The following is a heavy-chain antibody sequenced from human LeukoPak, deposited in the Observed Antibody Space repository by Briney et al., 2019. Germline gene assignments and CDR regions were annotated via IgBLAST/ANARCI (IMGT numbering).Heavy chain of an antibody. D-gene: IGHD5-24*01. J-gene: IGHJ6*03. CDR3: ARHGVATMKRVDV. V-gene: IGHV4-59*08. CDR1: GGSLSSYY. CDR2: VYDSGST. Sequence: SETLSLTCTVSGGSLSSYYWSWIRQPPGRGLEWIGNVYDSGSTNYNPSLKSRVTISVDTSKNQFSLMLTSVTAADTAVYYCARHGVATMKRVDVWGKGTTVTVSS.